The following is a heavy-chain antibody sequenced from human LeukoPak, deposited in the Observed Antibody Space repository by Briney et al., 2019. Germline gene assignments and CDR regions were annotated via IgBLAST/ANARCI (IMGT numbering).Heavy chain of an antibody. CDR2: ITANADRT. V-gene: IGHV3-23*01. Sequence: GRSLRPSCAAYGFTLGSYGTSCASQAPGNGMEWVSFITANADRTSYADSVEGRFTISRDNPRNTLYMQMNSLRDEDTAIYYCAIMHGYYDGSGYWVQWGQGTLVTVSS. D-gene: IGHD3-22*01. CDR1: GFTLGSYG. J-gene: IGHJ1*01. CDR3: AIMHGYYDGSGYWVQ.